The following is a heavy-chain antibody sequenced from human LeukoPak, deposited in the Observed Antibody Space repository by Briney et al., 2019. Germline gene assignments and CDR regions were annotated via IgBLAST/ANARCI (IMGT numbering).Heavy chain of an antibody. Sequence: TSETLSLTCTVSGGSITSYYWSWIQQPPGKGLEWIGYIYYSGSTNYNPSLKSRVTISVDTSKNQFPLKLSSVTAADTAVYYCARAFCSSTSCFKYWFDPWGQGTLVTVSS. CDR2: IYYSGST. CDR1: GGSITSYY. J-gene: IGHJ5*02. V-gene: IGHV4-59*01. CDR3: ARAFCSSTSCFKYWFDP. D-gene: IGHD2-2*01.